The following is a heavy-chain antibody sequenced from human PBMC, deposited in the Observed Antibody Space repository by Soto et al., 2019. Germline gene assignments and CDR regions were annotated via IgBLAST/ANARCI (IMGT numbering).Heavy chain of an antibody. Sequence: SETLSLTCAVSGGSISSSNWWSWVRQPPGKGLEWIGEIYHSGSTNYNPSLKSRVTISVDKSKNQFSLKLSSVTAADTAVYYCARAIFGVVTHWPNHNWFDPWGQGTLVTVSS. D-gene: IGHD3-3*01. CDR2: IYHSGST. CDR1: GGSISSSNW. CDR3: ARAIFGVVTHWPNHNWFDP. J-gene: IGHJ5*02. V-gene: IGHV4-4*02.